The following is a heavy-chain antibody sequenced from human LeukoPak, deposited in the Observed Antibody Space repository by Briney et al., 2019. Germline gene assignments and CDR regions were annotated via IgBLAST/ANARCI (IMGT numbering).Heavy chain of an antibody. V-gene: IGHV4-4*02. D-gene: IGHD3-9*01. CDR2: IYHSGST. J-gene: IGHJ3*02. Sequence: SETLSLTCAVSGGSISSSNWWSWVRQPPGKGLEWIGEIYHSGSTNYNPSLKSRVTTSVDKSKNQFSLKLSSVTAADTAVYHCARDGGDILTGYAFDIWGQGTMVTVSS. CDR1: GGSISSSNW. CDR3: ARDGGDILTGYAFDI.